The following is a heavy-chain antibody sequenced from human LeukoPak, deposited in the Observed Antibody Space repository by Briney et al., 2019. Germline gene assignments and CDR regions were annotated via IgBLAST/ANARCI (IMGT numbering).Heavy chain of an antibody. V-gene: IGHV1-58*01. CDR2: IVVGSGNT. CDR3: AAANNYYGMDV. CDR1: GFTFTNSA. D-gene: IGHD2/OR15-2a*01. Sequence: SVKVSFKASGFTFTNSAVQWVRQARGQRREWIGWIVVGSGNTNYAQKFQERVTITRDMSTSTAYMELSSLRSEDTAVYYCAAANNYYGMDVWGQGTTVTVSS. J-gene: IGHJ6*02.